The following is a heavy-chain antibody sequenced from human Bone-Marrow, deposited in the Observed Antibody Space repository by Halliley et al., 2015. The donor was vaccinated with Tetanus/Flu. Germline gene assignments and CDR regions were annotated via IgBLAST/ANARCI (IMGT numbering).Heavy chain of an antibody. D-gene: IGHD4-17*01. J-gene: IGHJ5*02. CDR3: ARGPTVTGWGNWFDP. CDR2: ISYSGSA. V-gene: IGHV4-31*03. Sequence: TLSLTCTVSGGSITSGNFYWSWIRQHPGKGLEWLGYISYSGSAYSKPSLESRVTISLDSSKNQFSLKMNSVTAADAAVYYCARGPTVTGWGNWFDPWGQGTLVIVSS. CDR1: GGSITSGNFY.